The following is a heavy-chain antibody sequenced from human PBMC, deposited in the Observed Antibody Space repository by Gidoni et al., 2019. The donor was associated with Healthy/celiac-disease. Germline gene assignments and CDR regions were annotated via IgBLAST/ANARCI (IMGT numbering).Heavy chain of an antibody. D-gene: IGHD1-1*01. CDR3: ARARSGWNDGAGYYYYGMDV. Sequence: QVQLQESGPGLVKPSQTLSLTCPVSGGSISSGGSSWSWIRQHPGKGLEWIGYIYYSGSTYYNPSLKSLVTISVDTSKNQFSLKLSSVTAADTAVYYCARARSGWNDGAGYYYYGMDVWGQGTTVTVSS. CDR2: IYYSGST. CDR1: GGSISSGGSS. J-gene: IGHJ6*02. V-gene: IGHV4-31*01.